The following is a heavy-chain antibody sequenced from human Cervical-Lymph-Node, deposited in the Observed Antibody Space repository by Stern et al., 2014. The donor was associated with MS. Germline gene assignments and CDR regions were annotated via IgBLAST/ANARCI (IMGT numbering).Heavy chain of an antibody. CDR1: GFTFSSHW. CDR3: ARDGATGYSSGRPDY. J-gene: IGHJ4*02. V-gene: IGHV3-74*03. CDR2: ISSDATIT. Sequence: VQLVESGGGLVQPGGSLRLSCAASGFTFSSHWMHWVRQAPGKGLVWVSRISSDATITTYADSVKGRFTNSRDTAMYTLFLQMNSLRAEDTAVYFCARDGATGYSSGRPDYWGQGTLVTVSS. D-gene: IGHD6-19*01.